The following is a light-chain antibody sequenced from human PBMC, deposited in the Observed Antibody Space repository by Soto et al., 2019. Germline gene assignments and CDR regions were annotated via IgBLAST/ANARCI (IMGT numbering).Light chain of an antibody. Sequence: DIPMTQSPSSLSASVGDRVTITCRASQSISSYLNWYQQKPGKAPKLLIYAASSLQSGVPSRFSGSGSGTEFTLTISSLQPDDFATYYCQQYNSYSYTFGQGTKLEIK. V-gene: IGKV1-39*01. CDR3: QQYNSYSYT. J-gene: IGKJ2*01. CDR2: AAS. CDR1: QSISSY.